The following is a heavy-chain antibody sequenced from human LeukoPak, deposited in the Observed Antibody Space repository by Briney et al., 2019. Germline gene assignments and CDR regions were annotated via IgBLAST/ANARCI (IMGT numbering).Heavy chain of an antibody. CDR2: IYHSGST. J-gene: IGHJ6*04. CDR3: ARDPTMVRGPSMDV. Sequence: SETLSLTCAVSGGYISSSNWWSWVRQPPGKGLEWIGEIYHSGSTNYNPSLKSRVTISVDKSKNQFSLKLSSVTAADTAVYYCARDPTMVRGPSMDVWGKGTTVTVSS. CDR1: GGYISSSNW. D-gene: IGHD3-10*01. V-gene: IGHV4-4*02.